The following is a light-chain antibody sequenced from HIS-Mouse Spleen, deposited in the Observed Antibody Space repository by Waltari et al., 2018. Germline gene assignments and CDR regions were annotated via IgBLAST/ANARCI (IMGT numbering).Light chain of an antibody. CDR3: MKSTHWLLT. CDR2: KFS. J-gene: IGKJ4*01. Sequence: DVVMTQSPLSLPVTLGQPASISCRSSQSLVHSDGNTYLNWFQHRPGQSPRRLIYKFSNRDSGVPDRFSASGSGTDFTLKISTVEAEDVGVFYCMKSTHWLLTFGGGTKVEIK. V-gene: IGKV2-30*02. CDR1: QSLVHSDGNTY.